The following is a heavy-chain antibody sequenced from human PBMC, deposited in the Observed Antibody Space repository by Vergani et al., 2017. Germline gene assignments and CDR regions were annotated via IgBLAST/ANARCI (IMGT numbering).Heavy chain of an antibody. J-gene: IGHJ3*02. V-gene: IGHV4-39*01. CDR2: IYYSGST. Sequence: QLQLQESGPGLVKPSETLSLTCTVSGGSISSSSYYWGWIRQPPGKGLEWIGSIYYSGSTYYNPSLKSRVTISVDTSKNQFSLKLSSVTAADTAVYYCVRIRPGFYDSSGYSDAFDIWGQGTMVTVSS. D-gene: IGHD3-22*01. CDR1: GGSISSSSYY. CDR3: VRIRPGFYDSSGYSDAFDI.